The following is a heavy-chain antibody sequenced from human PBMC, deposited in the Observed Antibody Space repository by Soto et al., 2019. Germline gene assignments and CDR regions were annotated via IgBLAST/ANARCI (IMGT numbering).Heavy chain of an antibody. CDR3: ARQARRRTSNWFDP. J-gene: IGHJ5*02. CDR2: MNPNSGNT. CDR1: GYTFTSYD. V-gene: IGHV1-8*01. Sequence: ASVKVSCKASGYTFTSYDINWVRQATGQGLEWMGWMNPNSGNTGYAQKFQGRVTMTRNNSISTAYMELSSLRSEDTAVYYCARQARRRTSNWFDPWGQGTLVTVSS.